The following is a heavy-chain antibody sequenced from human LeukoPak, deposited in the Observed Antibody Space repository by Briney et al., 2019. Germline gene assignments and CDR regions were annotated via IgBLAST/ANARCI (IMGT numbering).Heavy chain of an antibody. CDR3: TRDKGSSTLGDY. V-gene: IGHV3-49*04. CDR1: GFTFGDYA. J-gene: IGHJ4*02. Sequence: GGSLRLSCTVSGFTFGDYAINWVRQAPGKGLEWVGFIRSKAFGETAEYAASVKGGFTISRGDSKSIAYLQMNSLKTEDTAVYYCTRDKGSSTLGDYWGQGTLVTVSS. D-gene: IGHD7-27*01. CDR2: IRSKAFGETA.